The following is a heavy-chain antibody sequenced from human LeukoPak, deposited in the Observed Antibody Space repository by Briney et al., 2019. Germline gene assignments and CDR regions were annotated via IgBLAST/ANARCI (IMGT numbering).Heavy chain of an antibody. Sequence: GGSLRLPCAASGFSVSRNYMSWVRQAPGKGLEWVSVIYSGGNTYYADSVKGRFTISRDNSKNTLYLQMNSLRAEDTAMYYCARGTGPLDYWGQGTLVTVSS. CDR1: GFSVSRNY. V-gene: IGHV3-53*01. D-gene: IGHD1/OR15-1a*01. J-gene: IGHJ4*02. CDR2: IYSGGNT. CDR3: ARGTGPLDY.